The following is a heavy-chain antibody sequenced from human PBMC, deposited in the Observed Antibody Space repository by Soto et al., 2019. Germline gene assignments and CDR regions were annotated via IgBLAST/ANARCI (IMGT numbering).Heavy chain of an antibody. J-gene: IGHJ5*02. Sequence: KPSETLSLTCTVSGGSISSYYWSWIRQPPGKGLEWIGYIYYSGSTNYNPSLKSRVTISVDTSKNQFSLKLSSVTAADTAVYYCARSEPYYDFWSGYYMGVNWFDPWGQGTLVTVSS. D-gene: IGHD3-3*01. CDR2: IYYSGST. CDR1: GGSISSYY. CDR3: ARSEPYYDFWSGYYMGVNWFDP. V-gene: IGHV4-59*01.